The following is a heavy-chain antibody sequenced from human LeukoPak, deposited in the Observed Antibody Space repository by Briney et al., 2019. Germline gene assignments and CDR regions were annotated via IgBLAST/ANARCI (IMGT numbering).Heavy chain of an antibody. D-gene: IGHD3-22*01. V-gene: IGHV3-11*04. CDR2: IRSSGSTS. CDR1: GFTFSDYY. CDR3: ARAYYYDSSGSFDY. J-gene: IGHJ4*02. Sequence: GGSLKLSCAASGFTFSDYYMSWIRQAPGKGLEWVSYIRSSGSTSYYADSVKGRFTIARDNAKNPLYLQMNSLRAEDTAVYYCARAYYYDSSGSFDYWGQGTLVTVSS.